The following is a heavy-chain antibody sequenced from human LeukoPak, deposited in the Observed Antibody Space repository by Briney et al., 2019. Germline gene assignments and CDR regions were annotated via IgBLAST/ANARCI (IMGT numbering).Heavy chain of an antibody. D-gene: IGHD3-9*01. J-gene: IGHJ6*02. Sequence: GGSLRLSCAASGFRFISYGMHWVRQAPGKGLEWVAVTSFDGSNKYYADSVKGRFTISRDNSKNTLYLHVNSLRAEDTAVYYCAKDQVADMDYYYGMDVWGQGTTVTVSS. CDR2: TSFDGSNK. V-gene: IGHV3-30*18. CDR3: AKDQVADMDYYYGMDV. CDR1: GFRFISYG.